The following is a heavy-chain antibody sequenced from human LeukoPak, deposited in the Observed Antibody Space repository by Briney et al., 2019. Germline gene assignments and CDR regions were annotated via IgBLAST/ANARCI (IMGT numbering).Heavy chain of an antibody. CDR2: ISGSGGST. CDR3: AKSAAGVWSGYCYWLDP. V-gene: IGHV3-23*01. D-gene: IGHD3-3*01. Sequence: GGSLRLSCVASGFSFSSHAMSWVRQAPGKGLEWVSAISGSGGSTYYADSVKGRVTISRDNSKNTLYLQMNSLRAEDTAVYYCAKSAAGVWSGYCYWLDPWGQGTLVTVSS. CDR1: GFSFSSHA. J-gene: IGHJ5*02.